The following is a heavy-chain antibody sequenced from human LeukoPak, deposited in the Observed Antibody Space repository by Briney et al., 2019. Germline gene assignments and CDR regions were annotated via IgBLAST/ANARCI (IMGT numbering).Heavy chain of an antibody. CDR2: ISSSSSTI. V-gene: IGHV3-48*04. Sequence: GGSLRLSCAASGFTFSSYSMNWVRQAPGKGLEWVSYISSSSSTIYYADSVKGRFTISRDNAKNSLYLQMNSLRAEDTAVYYCARLRFGEFEDAFDIWGQGTMVTVSS. D-gene: IGHD3-10*01. J-gene: IGHJ3*02. CDR1: GFTFSSYS. CDR3: ARLRFGEFEDAFDI.